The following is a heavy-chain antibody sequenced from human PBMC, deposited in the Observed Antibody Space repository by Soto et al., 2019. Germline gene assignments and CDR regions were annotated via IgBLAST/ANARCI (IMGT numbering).Heavy chain of an antibody. CDR3: ARRARPDFYYMDV. D-gene: IGHD6-6*01. CDR1: GGSISSGRHC. Sequence: VQLQESGPGLVKPSQTLSLTCAVSGGSISSGRHCWSWIRQHPGKGLEYVSGISSNGVGTYYANSVQGRFTISRDNSKNTVYLQMGSLRPEDMAVYYCARRARPDFYYMDVWGKGTTVTVSS. J-gene: IGHJ6*03. CDR2: ISSNGVGT. V-gene: IGHV3-64*01.